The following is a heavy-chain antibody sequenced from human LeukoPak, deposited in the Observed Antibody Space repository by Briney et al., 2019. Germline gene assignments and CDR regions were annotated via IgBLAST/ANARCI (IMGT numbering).Heavy chain of an antibody. J-gene: IGHJ4*02. CDR3: ARDEAWSLDY. CDR2: IWYDGSNK. V-gene: IGHV3-33*01. D-gene: IGHD2-15*01. Sequence: GGSVGLSCEASGFTFSSYGIHWVRQAPGKGLEWVAVIWYDGSNKYYADSVKGRFTISRDNSKNTLYLQMNSLRAEDTAVYYCARDEAWSLDYWGQGTLVTVSS. CDR1: GFTFSSYG.